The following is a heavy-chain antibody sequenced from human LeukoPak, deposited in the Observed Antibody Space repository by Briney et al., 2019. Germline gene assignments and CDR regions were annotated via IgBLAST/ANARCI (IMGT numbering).Heavy chain of an antibody. V-gene: IGHV4-59*05. CDR3: ARQGYSPYYYYYYMDV. CDR1: GDSVTSYY. Sequence: SETLSLTCSVSGDSVTSYYYSWIRQPPGKGLEWIGSIYYSGSTYYNPSLKSRVTISVDTSKNQFSLKLSSVTAADTAVYYCARQGYSPYYYYYYMDVWGKGTTVTVSS. CDR2: IYYSGST. J-gene: IGHJ6*03. D-gene: IGHD5-18*01.